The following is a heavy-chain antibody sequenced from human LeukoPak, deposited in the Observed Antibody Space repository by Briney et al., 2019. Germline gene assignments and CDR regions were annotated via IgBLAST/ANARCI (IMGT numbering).Heavy chain of an antibody. CDR2: MGGSGGST. Sequence: GGSLRLSCAASGFTFSSYAMSWVRQAPGKGLEWVSAMGGSGGSTYYADSVKGRFTISRDNSKNTLYLQMNSLRAEDTAVYYCAKELRYYGSGSYYNGLDYWGQGTLVTVSS. CDR1: GFTFSSYA. J-gene: IGHJ4*02. D-gene: IGHD3-10*01. V-gene: IGHV3-23*01. CDR3: AKELRYYGSGSYYNGLDY.